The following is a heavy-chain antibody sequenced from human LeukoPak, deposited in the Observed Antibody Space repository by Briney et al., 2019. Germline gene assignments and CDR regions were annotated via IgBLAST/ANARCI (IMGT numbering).Heavy chain of an antibody. V-gene: IGHV4-61*02. J-gene: IGHJ4*02. CDR2: IYTSGSN. Sequence: SETLTLTCTASGGTISSYSYYWSWNPQPAGQGLEWIVRIYTSGSNNYNPSLNSRTTTTVDTTNNQYFLMLSSMTAAAAAEYYCARAQDGLVPAADYIYNSGQRTLVTVS. CDR3: ARAQDGLVPAADYIYN. CDR1: GGTISSYSYY. D-gene: IGHD2-2*01.